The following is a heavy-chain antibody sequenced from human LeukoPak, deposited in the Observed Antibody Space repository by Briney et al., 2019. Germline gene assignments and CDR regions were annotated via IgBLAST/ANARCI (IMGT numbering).Heavy chain of an antibody. Sequence: QPGGSLRLSCAASGFTVSSNYMSWVRQAPGKGLEWVSAISGSGGSTYYADSVKGRFTISRDNSKNTLYLQMNSLRAEDTAVYYCAKVVSAVAAKGYFDYWGQGTLVTVSS. CDR1: GFTVSSNY. D-gene: IGHD6-19*01. J-gene: IGHJ4*02. CDR3: AKVVSAVAAKGYFDY. V-gene: IGHV3-23*01. CDR2: ISGSGGST.